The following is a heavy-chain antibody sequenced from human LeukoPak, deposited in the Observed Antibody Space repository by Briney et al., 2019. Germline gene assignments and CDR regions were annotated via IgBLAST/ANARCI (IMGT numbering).Heavy chain of an antibody. Sequence: SETLSLTCTVSGGSISSGGYYWSWNRQPPGEGLEWIGYIYHSGSTYYNPSLKSRVPISVDSSKNQFSLKLSSVTAADTSVYYCASSIHPQGALYYFTYWGQATLLTVPS. CDR3: ASSIHPQGALYYFTY. CDR2: IYHSGST. CDR1: GGSISSGGYY. J-gene: IGHJ4*02. V-gene: IGHV4-30-2*01. D-gene: IGHD5-18*01.